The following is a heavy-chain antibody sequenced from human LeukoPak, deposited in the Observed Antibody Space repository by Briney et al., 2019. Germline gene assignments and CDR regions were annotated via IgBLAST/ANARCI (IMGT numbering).Heavy chain of an antibody. CDR1: GYTFTGYY. CDR2: TNPNSGGT. J-gene: IGHJ4*02. D-gene: IGHD3-10*01. V-gene: IGHV1-2*06. Sequence: ASVKVSCKASGYTFTGYYMHWVRQAPGQGLEWMGRTNPNSGGTNYAQKFQGRVTMTRDTSISTAYMELSRLRSDDTAVYYCASLRITMVRGVIKTRDFDYWGQGTLVTVSS. CDR3: ASLRITMVRGVIKTRDFDY.